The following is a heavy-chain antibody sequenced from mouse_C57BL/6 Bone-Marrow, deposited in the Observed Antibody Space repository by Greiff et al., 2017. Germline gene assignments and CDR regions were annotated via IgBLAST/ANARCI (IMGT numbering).Heavy chain of an antibody. Sequence: QVTLKECGPGILQSSQTLSLTCSFSGFSLSTSGMGVSWIRQPSGKGLEWLAHIYWDDDKRYNPSLKSRLTISKDTSRNQVFLKITSVDTADTATYYCARTTYYSNPLDYWGQGTSVTVSS. CDR3: ARTTYYSNPLDY. V-gene: IGHV8-12*01. CDR1: GFSLSTSGMG. CDR2: IYWDDDK. D-gene: IGHD2-5*01. J-gene: IGHJ4*01.